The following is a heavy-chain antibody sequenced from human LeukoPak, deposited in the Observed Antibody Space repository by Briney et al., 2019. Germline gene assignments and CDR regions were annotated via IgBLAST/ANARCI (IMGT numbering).Heavy chain of an antibody. J-gene: IGHJ4*02. CDR2: IWYDGVNT. Sequence: GGSLRLSCAASGFTFPNYAMHWVRQAPGKGLEWLAAIWYDGVNTFYADSVKGRFIISRDNSRNTLSLQMNNVRGDDTAVYYCATLWASGQNSFDYWGQGTLVAVSS. CDR1: GFTFPNYA. CDR3: ATLWASGQNSFDY. D-gene: IGHD3-10*01. V-gene: IGHV3-33*01.